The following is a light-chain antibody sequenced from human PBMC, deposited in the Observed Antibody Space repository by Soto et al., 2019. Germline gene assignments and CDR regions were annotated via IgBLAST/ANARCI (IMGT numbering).Light chain of an antibody. Sequence: EIVLTQSPGTLSLSPGERATLSCRASQSVSSYLAWYQQKPGQAPRLLIYYASNRATIIPAWFSGSGSRTDFTLTISSLAPEDFAVYCCQHRSNWPSTFGEGTKVEIK. CDR2: YAS. J-gene: IGKJ4*01. CDR3: QHRSNWPST. CDR1: QSVSSY. V-gene: IGKV3-11*01.